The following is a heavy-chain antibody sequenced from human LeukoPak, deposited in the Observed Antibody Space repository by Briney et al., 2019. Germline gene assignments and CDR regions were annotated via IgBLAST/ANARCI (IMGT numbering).Heavy chain of an antibody. CDR3: ARDYCSGGSCYAYYYYYYMDV. CDR1: GGSISSGSYY. CDR2: IYTSGST. J-gene: IGHJ6*03. D-gene: IGHD2-15*01. V-gene: IGHV4-61*02. Sequence: PSETLSLTCTVSGGSISSGSYYWSWIRQPAGKGLEWIGRIYTSGSTNYNPSLKSRVTMSVDTSKNQFSLKLSSVTAADTAVYYCARDYCSGGSCYAYYYYYYMDVWGKGTTVTVSS.